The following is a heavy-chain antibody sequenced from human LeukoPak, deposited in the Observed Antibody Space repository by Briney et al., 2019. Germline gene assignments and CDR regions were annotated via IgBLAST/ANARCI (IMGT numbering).Heavy chain of an antibody. Sequence: PSETLSLTCTVSGGSISSGSYYWSWIRQPAGKGLEWIGRIYTSGSTNYNPSLKSRVTISVNTSKNQFSLKLSSVTAADTAVYYCARDQGFRVGPDAFDIWGQGTMVTVSS. CDR3: ARDQGFRVGPDAFDI. J-gene: IGHJ3*02. CDR2: IYTSGST. V-gene: IGHV4-61*02. D-gene: IGHD3-3*01. CDR1: GGSISSGSYY.